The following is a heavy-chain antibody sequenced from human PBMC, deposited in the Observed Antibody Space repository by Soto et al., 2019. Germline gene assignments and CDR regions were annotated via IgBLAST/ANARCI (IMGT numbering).Heavy chain of an antibody. CDR3: ARHCGGGSCYSEGLNYFKS. Sequence: QVQLVQSGAEMKKPGSSVKVSCKASGGTFTTYSINWVRQAPGQGLEWMGRIVPYLSMTTYAQKFQDRVTIPADTSTATAYLELGSLGSGDTAVYYCARHCGGGSCYSEGLNYFKSWGLGTPVIVSS. V-gene: IGHV1-69*02. CDR2: IVPYLSMT. CDR1: GGTFTTYS. D-gene: IGHD2-15*01. J-gene: IGHJ4*02.